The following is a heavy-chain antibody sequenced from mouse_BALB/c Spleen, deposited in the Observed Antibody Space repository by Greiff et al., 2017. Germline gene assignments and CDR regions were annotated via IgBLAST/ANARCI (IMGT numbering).Heavy chain of an antibody. J-gene: IGHJ2*01. D-gene: IGHD2-4*01. V-gene: IGHV1-7*01. CDR2: INPSTGYT. Sequence: VQLQQSGAELAKPGASVKMSCKASGYTFTSYWMHWVKQRPGQGLEWIGYINPSTGYTEYNQKFKDKATLTADKSSSTAYMQLSSLTSEDSAVYYCARYDYAAYWGQGTTLTVSS. CDR3: ARYDYAAY. CDR1: GYTFTSYW.